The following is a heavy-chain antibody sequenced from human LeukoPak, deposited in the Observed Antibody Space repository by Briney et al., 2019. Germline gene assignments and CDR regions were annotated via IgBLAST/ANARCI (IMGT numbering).Heavy chain of an antibody. J-gene: IGHJ3*02. Sequence: GGSLRLSCAASGFTFSIYSINWVRQAPGKGLEWVSAISGGGATSYYADSVEGRFTISRDNSKNTLYLQMNSLRAEDTAIYYCAKDGSSGIAATADAFDIWGQGTMVTVSS. D-gene: IGHD6-13*01. CDR3: AKDGSSGIAATADAFDI. V-gene: IGHV3-23*01. CDR1: GFTFSIYS. CDR2: ISGGGATS.